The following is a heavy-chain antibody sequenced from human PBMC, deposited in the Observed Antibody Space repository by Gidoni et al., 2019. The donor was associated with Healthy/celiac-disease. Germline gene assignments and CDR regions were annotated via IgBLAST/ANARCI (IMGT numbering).Heavy chain of an antibody. CDR1: GGTFSSYD. D-gene: IGHD5-12*01. CDR2: IIPIFGTA. J-gene: IGHJ2*01. Sequence: QVQLVQSGAEVKKPGSSVKDSCTASGGTFSSYDISWVRQAPGQGLEWMGGIIPIFGTANYAQKFQGRVTITADKSTSTAYMELSSLRSEDTAVYYCAREEYSDYGGGYFDLWGRGTLVTVSS. V-gene: IGHV1-69*06. CDR3: AREEYSDYGGGYFDL.